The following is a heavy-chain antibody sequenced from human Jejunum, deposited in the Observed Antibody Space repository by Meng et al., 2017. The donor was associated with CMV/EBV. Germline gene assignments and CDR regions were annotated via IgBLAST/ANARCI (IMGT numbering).Heavy chain of an antibody. Sequence: VQRVKSGGGLVQPGGSLRLSCAASGFTFSSSWMHWVRQAPGKGLVWVSRISGDETYTNYADSVKGRFTISRDNAKNTLYLQMNSLRAEDTAVYYCVRWSGSYERGFDSWGQGTLVTVSS. CDR2: ISGDETYT. CDR3: VRWSGSYERGFDS. CDR1: GFTFSSSW. V-gene: IGHV3-74*01. D-gene: IGHD1-26*01. J-gene: IGHJ4*02.